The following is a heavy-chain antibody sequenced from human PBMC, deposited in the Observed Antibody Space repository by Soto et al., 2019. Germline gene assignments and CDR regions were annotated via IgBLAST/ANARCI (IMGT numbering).Heavy chain of an antibody. J-gene: IGHJ5*02. CDR1: GDSISSSGYY. V-gene: IGHV4-39*01. CDR2: IYSSGTT. Sequence: QLQLQESGPGLVKPSETLSLTCTVSGDSISSSGYYWDWIRQSPGKGLEWIGTIYSSGTTYYNPSLESRVTISVDTAKNQFSLKLTSVTAADTTVYYCARRSPYYGWFDPWGQGTLVTVSS. D-gene: IGHD3-22*01. CDR3: ARRSPYYGWFDP.